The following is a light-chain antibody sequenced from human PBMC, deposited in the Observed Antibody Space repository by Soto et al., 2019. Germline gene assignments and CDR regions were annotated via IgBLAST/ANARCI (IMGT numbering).Light chain of an antibody. CDR1: SSDVGGYNY. CDR2: DVS. Sequence: SALPQPASVSGSPGQSITISCTGTSSDVGGYNYVSWYQQHPGKAPKLVIYDVSNRPSGVSNRFSGSKSGNTASLTISGLQAEDEADYYCNSYTSSSTYVFGTGTKVTVL. J-gene: IGLJ1*01. CDR3: NSYTSSSTYV. V-gene: IGLV2-14*01.